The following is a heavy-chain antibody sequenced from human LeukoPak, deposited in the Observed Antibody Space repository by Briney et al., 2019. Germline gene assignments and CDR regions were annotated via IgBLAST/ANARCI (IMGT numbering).Heavy chain of an antibody. CDR1: GFTFSSYS. Sequence: GRSLRLSCAASGFTFSSYSMNWVRQAPGKGLEWVSSISSSSSYIYYADSVKGRFTISRDNSKNTLYLQMNSLRAEDTAVYYCARVDHYYDSSGYYYWGQGTLVTVSS. J-gene: IGHJ4*02. CDR2: ISSSSSYI. CDR3: ARVDHYYDSSGYYY. D-gene: IGHD3-22*01. V-gene: IGHV3-21*01.